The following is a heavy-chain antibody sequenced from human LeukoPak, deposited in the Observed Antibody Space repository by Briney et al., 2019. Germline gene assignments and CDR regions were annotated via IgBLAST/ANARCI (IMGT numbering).Heavy chain of an antibody. CDR2: ISSSSSYI. J-gene: IGHJ4*02. CDR1: GFTFSSYS. D-gene: IGHD2-15*01. V-gene: IGHV3-21*01. CDR3: ARGGEMALFPIVVVVAAPQYYFDY. Sequence: GGSLRLSCAASGFTFSSYSMNWVRQAPGKGLEWVSSISSSSSYIYYADSVKGRFTISRDNAKNSLYLQMNSLRAEDTAVYYCARGGEMALFPIVVVVAAPQYYFDYWGQGTLVTVSS.